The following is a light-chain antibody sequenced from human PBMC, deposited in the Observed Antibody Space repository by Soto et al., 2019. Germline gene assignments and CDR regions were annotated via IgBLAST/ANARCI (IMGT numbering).Light chain of an antibody. J-gene: IGKJ2*01. CDR2: QTS. CDR1: QSLSREF. CDR3: QHYGGSNAYT. V-gene: IGKV3-20*01. Sequence: EIILTQSPGTLSLSPGERATLSCRGSQSLSREFLAWYQQKPGRAPRLLMYQTSIRASGVPDRFSGSGTGTDFTLTIIGLEPEDSALYYCQHYGGSNAYTFGQGNKLEI.